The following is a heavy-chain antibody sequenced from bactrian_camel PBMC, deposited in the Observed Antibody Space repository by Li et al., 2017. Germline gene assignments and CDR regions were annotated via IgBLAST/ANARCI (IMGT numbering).Heavy chain of an antibody. D-gene: IGHD7*01. J-gene: IGHJ4*01. CDR3: AAAAGLFGGTCLDVRSVDY. CDR1: RYLFSGSFC. CDR2: INASGGRT. Sequence: HVQLVESGGGLVQSGGSLRLSCAASRYLFSGSFCMGWFRQAPGKLREGVAAINASGGRTAYRNSVKGRFTISQDNAKNTLYLQMNSLNSENTAMYYCAAAAGLFGGTCLDVRSVDYWGQGTQVTVS. V-gene: IGHV3S1*01.